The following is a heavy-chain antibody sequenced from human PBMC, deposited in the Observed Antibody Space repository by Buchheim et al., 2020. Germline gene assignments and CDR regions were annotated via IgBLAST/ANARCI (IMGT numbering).Heavy chain of an antibody. J-gene: IGHJ6*03. CDR3: ASRYSSSWRTVYYYYYYMDV. CDR1: GGSISSSSYY. V-gene: IGHV4-39*01. D-gene: IGHD6-13*01. Sequence: QLQLQESGPGLVKPSETLSLTCTVSGGSISSSSYYWGWIRQPPGKGLEWIGSIYYSGSTYYNPSLKSRVTISVDTSKNQFSLKLSSVTAADTAVYYCASRYSSSWRTVYYYYYYMDVWGKGTT. CDR2: IYYSGST.